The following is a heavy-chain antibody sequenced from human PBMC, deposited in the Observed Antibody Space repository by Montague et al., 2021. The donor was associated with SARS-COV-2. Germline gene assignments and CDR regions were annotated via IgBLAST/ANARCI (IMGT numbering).Heavy chain of an antibody. D-gene: IGHD4-17*01. CDR1: GFSLNTSGEG. CDR3: ARYGDYGSWFDP. CDR2: IYWDDDK. J-gene: IGHJ5*02. V-gene: IGHV2-5*02. Sequence: PALVKPTKTLTLTCTFSGFSLNTSGEGVGWVRQPPGKALEWLALIYWDDDKRYSPSLKSRSTISKDTTKNEVVLTVANMDPVDTATHYCARYGDYGSWFDPWGQGTLVTVSS.